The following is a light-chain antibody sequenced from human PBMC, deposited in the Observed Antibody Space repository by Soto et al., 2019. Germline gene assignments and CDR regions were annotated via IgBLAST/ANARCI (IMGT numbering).Light chain of an antibody. Sequence: DIQMTQSPSSLSASVGDRVTITCRASQSISNYLNWYQQKPGKAPKLLIYAASSLQSGVPSRFSGSGSGTDFTLTISNLQPGDFAIYYCQQSYSTPTWTFGQRTKVEIK. CDR2: AAS. CDR3: QQSYSTPTWT. V-gene: IGKV1-39*01. J-gene: IGKJ1*01. CDR1: QSISNY.